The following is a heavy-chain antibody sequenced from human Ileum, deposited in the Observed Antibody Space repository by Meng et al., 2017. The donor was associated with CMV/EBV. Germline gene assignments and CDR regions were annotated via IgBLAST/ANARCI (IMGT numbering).Heavy chain of an antibody. J-gene: IGHJ6*02. D-gene: IGHD6-13*01. Sequence: GESLKISCAASGFTFDDYAMHWVRQAPGKGLEWVTNIKQDGSERNYVDSVKGRFTTSRDNAKNSLYLQMNSLRAEDTAIYYCARTPGIAAGGIFYYGLDVWGQGTTVTVSS. CDR1: GFTFDDYA. CDR3: ARTPGIAAGGIFYYGLDV. V-gene: IGHV3-7*03. CDR2: IKQDGSER.